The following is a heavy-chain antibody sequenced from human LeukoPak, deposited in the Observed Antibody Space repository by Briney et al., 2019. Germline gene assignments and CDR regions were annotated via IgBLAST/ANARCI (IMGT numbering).Heavy chain of an antibody. Sequence: GGSLRLSCAASGFTFSSYGMHWVRQAPGKGLEWVAVIWYDGSNKYSADSVKGRFTISRDNSKNTLYLQMNSLRAEDTAVYYCARDLNTHYYGSGSSDYWGQGTLVTVSS. CDR1: GFTFSSYG. J-gene: IGHJ4*02. V-gene: IGHV3-33*01. CDR2: IWYDGSNK. CDR3: ARDLNTHYYGSGSSDY. D-gene: IGHD3-10*01.